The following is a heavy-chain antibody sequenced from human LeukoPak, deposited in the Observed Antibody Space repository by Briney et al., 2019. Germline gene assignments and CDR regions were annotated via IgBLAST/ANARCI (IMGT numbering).Heavy chain of an antibody. J-gene: IGHJ4*02. CDR1: GGSISSGGYY. V-gene: IGHV4-31*03. CDR2: IYYSGST. Sequence: SETLSLTCTVSGGSISSGGYYWSCIRQHLGKGLEWIGYIYYSGSTYYNPSLKSRVTISVDTSKNQFSLKLSSVTAADTAVYYCARDQGDGIDYWGQGTLVTVSS. CDR3: ARDQGDGIDY.